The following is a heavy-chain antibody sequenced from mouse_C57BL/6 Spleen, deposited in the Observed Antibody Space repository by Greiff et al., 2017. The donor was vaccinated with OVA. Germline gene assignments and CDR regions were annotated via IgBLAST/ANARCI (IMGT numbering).Heavy chain of an antibody. Sequence: EVQLVESGGGLVQPGGSLSLSCAASGFTFTDYYMSWVRQPPGKALAWLGFIRTKDNGYTTEYSASVKGRFPISRDNSQSVLYLQMNALRAEDSATYYVARYKRGNAMDYWGQGTSVTVSS. J-gene: IGHJ4*01. CDR1: GFTFTDYY. CDR2: IRTKDNGYTT. CDR3: ARYKRGNAMDY. V-gene: IGHV7-3*01.